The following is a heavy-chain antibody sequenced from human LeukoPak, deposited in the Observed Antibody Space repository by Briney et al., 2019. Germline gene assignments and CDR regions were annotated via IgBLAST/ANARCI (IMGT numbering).Heavy chain of an antibody. CDR3: AKDLVMAAVLRYFELDY. CDR1: GFTFSSYG. CDR2: IRYDGSNK. V-gene: IGHV3-30*02. Sequence: GGSLRLSCAASGFTFSSYGMHWVRQAPGKGLEWVAFIRYDGSNKYYADSVKGRFTISRDNSKNTLYLQINSLRAEDTAVYYCAKDLVMAAVLRYFELDYWGQGTLVTVSS. D-gene: IGHD3-9*01. J-gene: IGHJ4*02.